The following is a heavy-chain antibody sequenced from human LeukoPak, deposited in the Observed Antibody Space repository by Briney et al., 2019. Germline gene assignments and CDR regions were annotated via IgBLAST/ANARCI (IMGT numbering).Heavy chain of an antibody. D-gene: IGHD3-22*01. CDR2: IRSSSSTI. CDR3: ARRYYDSSGYYHTGYFDY. CDR1: GFTFSSYS. Sequence: GGSLRLSCAASGFTFSSYSMNWVRQAPGKRLEWVSYIRSSSSTIYYADSVKGRFTISRDNAKNSLYLQTNSLRDEDTAVYYCARRYYDSSGYYHTGYFDYWGQGTLVTVSS. J-gene: IGHJ4*02. V-gene: IGHV3-48*02.